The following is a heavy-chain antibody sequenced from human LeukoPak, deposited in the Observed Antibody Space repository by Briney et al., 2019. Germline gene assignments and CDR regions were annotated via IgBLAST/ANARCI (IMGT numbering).Heavy chain of an antibody. CDR1: GFTFRTYA. CDR2: IYSGGTT. Sequence: GGSLRLSCAASGFTFRTYAMNWVRQAPGKGLEWVSIIYSGGTTYYADSVKGRFTISRDNSKNTLYLQMNSLRVEDTAFYYCARAGGSIKPFDYWGQGTLVTVSS. J-gene: IGHJ4*02. V-gene: IGHV3-53*01. D-gene: IGHD2-2*01. CDR3: ARAGGSIKPFDY.